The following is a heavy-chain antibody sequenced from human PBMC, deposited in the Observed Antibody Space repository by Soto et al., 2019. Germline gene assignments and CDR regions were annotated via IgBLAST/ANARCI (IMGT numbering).Heavy chain of an antibody. J-gene: IGHJ4*02. CDR3: AIAKSSSWHNFDY. CDR2: MSYDGSQK. Sequence: QVQLVESGGGVVQPGRSLRLSCAASGFIFSTYTMHWVRQAPGKGLEWLTVMSYDGSQKYYADSVKGRLTISRDNSKNTLYLQMTSLRAEATAVYHCAIAKSSSWHNFDYWGQGTLVTVSS. V-gene: IGHV3-30-3*01. CDR1: GFIFSTYT. D-gene: IGHD6-13*01.